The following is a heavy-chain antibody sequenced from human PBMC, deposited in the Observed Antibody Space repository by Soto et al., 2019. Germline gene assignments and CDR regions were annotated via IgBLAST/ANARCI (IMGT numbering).Heavy chain of an antibody. CDR2: ISSGSSYI. CDR3: ARSSGGSGKLWNYYGMDV. D-gene: IGHD3-10*01. V-gene: IGHV3-21*06. Sequence: GGSMRLSCAASGFTFSSYSMNWVRQAPGKGLEWVSSISSGSSYIYYADSVKGRSTISRDNAKNSLYLQMNSLRAEDTAVYYCARSSGGSGKLWNYYGMDVWGQGTTVTVS. CDR1: GFTFSSYS. J-gene: IGHJ6*02.